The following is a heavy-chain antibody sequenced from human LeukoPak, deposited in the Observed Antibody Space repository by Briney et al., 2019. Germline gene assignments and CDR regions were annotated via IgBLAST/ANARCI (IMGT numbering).Heavy chain of an antibody. V-gene: IGHV6-1*01. D-gene: IGHD4-23*01. CDR3: VSDHDGTTPFHY. CDR2: TYYRSKWYN. Sequence: SQTLSLTCAISGDSVSSNIAAWNWIRQSPARVLEWLGRTYYRSKWYNDYAVSVKSRITINPDTSKNQFSLHLNSVTPEDTAVYYCVSDHDGTTPFHYWGQGTLVTVSS. J-gene: IGHJ4*02. CDR1: GDSVSSNIAA.